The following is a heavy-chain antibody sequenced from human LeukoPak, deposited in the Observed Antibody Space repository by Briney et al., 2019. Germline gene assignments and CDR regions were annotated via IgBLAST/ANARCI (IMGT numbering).Heavy chain of an antibody. Sequence: PGGSLRLSCVTSGFTFSRYSMRWVRQAPGKGLEWVSSIYFTGNYISYADSVKGRFTISRDNAKNSLYLQMNSLRAEDTAVYYCAREFSTVGNFDYWRQGTLVAVSS. CDR1: GFTFSRYS. CDR2: IYFTGNYI. J-gene: IGHJ4*02. CDR3: AREFSTVGNFDY. V-gene: IGHV3-21*01. D-gene: IGHD3-3*02.